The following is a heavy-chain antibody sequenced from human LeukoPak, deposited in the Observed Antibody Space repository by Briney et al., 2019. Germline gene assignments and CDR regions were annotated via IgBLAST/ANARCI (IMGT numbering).Heavy chain of an antibody. J-gene: IGHJ4*02. CDR1: GGAITGYY. D-gene: IGHD6-13*01. V-gene: IGHV4-59*01. Sequence: SETLSLTCTVSGGAITGYYWGWIRQPPGKGLDWIGHLHFGGSTNYNPSLKSRVTISVDTSKNHFSLKLSSVTAADTAVYYCARGYITSWTYYFHYWAQGALVTVSS. CDR2: LHFGGST. CDR3: ARGYITSWTYYFHY.